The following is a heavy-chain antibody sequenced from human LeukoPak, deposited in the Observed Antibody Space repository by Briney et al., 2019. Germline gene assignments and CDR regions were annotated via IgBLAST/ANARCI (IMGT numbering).Heavy chain of an antibody. Sequence: GGSLRLSCVATGFSFSNYSMHWVRQAPGKGLEWVSYISRTGNIVYYADSVKGRFTISRDNAKNSLFLQMDSLRDEDTAVYYCANLTHWGQGILVTVSS. V-gene: IGHV3-48*02. J-gene: IGHJ4*02. CDR3: ANLTH. D-gene: IGHD2-21*02. CDR2: ISRTGNIV. CDR1: GFSFSNYS.